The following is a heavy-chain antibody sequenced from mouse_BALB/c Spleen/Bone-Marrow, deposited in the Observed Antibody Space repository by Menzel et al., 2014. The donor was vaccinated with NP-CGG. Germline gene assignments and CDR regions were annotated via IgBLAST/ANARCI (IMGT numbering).Heavy chain of an antibody. Sequence: QVQLQQSGAELVRPGASVKLSCKASGYTFTSYWINWVKQRPGQGLEWIGNIYPSDSYTNYNQKFKDKATLTVDKSSSTAYMQLSSPTSEDSAVYYCTREGYHGSSYVDYWGQGTTLTVSS. D-gene: IGHD1-1*01. CDR1: GYTFTSYW. CDR3: TREGYHGSSYVDY. J-gene: IGHJ2*01. V-gene: IGHV1-69*02. CDR2: IYPSDSYT.